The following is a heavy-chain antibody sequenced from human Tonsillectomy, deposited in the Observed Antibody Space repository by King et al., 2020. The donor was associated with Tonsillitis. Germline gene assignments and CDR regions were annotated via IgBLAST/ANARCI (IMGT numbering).Heavy chain of an antibody. CDR2: ITYDGSNK. CDR1: GFTFSSYG. Sequence: QLVQSGGGVVQPGSSLRLSCAASGFTFSSYGMHWVRQAPGKGLEWVAVITYDGSNKYYADSVKGRFTISRDNSKNTLYLQMHSLRAEDTAVYYCAKGYDSSGYYSEYFDLWGRGTLVSVSS. J-gene: IGHJ2*01. D-gene: IGHD3-22*01. CDR3: AKGYDSSGYYSEYFDL. V-gene: IGHV3-30*18.